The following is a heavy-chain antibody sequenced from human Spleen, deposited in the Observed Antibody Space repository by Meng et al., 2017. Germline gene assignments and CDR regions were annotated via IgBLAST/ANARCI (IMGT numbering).Heavy chain of an antibody. V-gene: IGHV1-8*03. CDR3: ARDRRRNTAMATFDY. CDR1: GYTLTNYY. D-gene: IGHD5-18*01. Sequence: ASVKVSCKASGYTLTNYYIHWVRQAPGQGLEWMGWMNPKSGHTGYGQKFQGRVTITADKSTSTAYMELSSLRSEDTAVYYCARDRRRNTAMATFDYWGQGTLVTVSS. CDR2: MNPKSGHT. J-gene: IGHJ4*02.